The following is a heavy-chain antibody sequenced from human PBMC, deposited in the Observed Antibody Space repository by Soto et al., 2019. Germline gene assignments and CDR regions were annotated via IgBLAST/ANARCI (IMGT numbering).Heavy chain of an antibody. V-gene: IGHV3-23*01. CDR3: AKDGGIAVAGTLAVFDAFVI. J-gene: IGHJ3*02. Sequence: GGSLRLSCAASGFTFSSYAMSWVRQAPGKGQEWVSAISGSGGTTYYADSVKGRFTISRDTSNNTQYLQMNSLRAEYTAVDYCAKDGGIAVAGTLAVFDAFVIWVQGTMVTV. CDR1: GFTFSSYA. D-gene: IGHD6-19*01. CDR2: ISGSGGTT.